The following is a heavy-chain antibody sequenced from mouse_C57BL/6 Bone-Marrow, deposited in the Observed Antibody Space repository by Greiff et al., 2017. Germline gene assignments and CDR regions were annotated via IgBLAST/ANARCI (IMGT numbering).Heavy chain of an antibody. CDR3: ARWGKVGVPMDY. D-gene: IGHD1-3*01. Sequence: VQLQQSGPELVKPGASVKISCKASGYAFSSSWMNWVKQRPGKGLEWIGRIYPGDGDTNYNGKFKGKATLTADKSSSTAYMQLSSLTSEDSAVYFCARWGKVGVPMDYWGQGTSVTVSS. CDR2: IYPGDGDT. CDR1: GYAFSSSW. V-gene: IGHV1-82*01. J-gene: IGHJ4*01.